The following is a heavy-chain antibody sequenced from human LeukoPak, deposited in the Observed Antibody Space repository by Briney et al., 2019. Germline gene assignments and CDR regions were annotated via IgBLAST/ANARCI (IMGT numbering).Heavy chain of an antibody. D-gene: IGHD2-21*02. CDR2: IYGGGNT. Sequence: SGGSLRLSCAASGFSVSGDYMSWVRQAPGKGLEWISVIYGGGNTYHADSVKGRFILFRDDSKNTVFLQMNSLRADDTAVYYCAKGGTYCGGDCYGTKHWGQGTLVTVSS. CDR3: AKGGTYCGGDCYGTKH. V-gene: IGHV3-66*01. J-gene: IGHJ4*02. CDR1: GFSVSGDY.